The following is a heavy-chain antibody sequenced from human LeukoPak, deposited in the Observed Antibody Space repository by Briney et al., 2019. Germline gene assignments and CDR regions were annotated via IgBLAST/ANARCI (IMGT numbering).Heavy chain of an antibody. CDR3: ARGGGWDQLLCHY. Sequence: GGSLRLSCAASGFTFDDYAMHWVRQAPGKGLEWVSGISWNSGSIGYADSVKGRFTISRDNAKNSLYLQMNSLRAEDMALYYCARGGGWDQLLCHYWGQGTLVTVSS. D-gene: IGHD2-2*01. CDR2: ISWNSGSI. CDR1: GFTFDDYA. V-gene: IGHV3-9*03. J-gene: IGHJ4*02.